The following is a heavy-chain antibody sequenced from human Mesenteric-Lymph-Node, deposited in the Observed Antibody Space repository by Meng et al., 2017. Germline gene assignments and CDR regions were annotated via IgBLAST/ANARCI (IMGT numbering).Heavy chain of an antibody. CDR2: IKQDGSEK. CDR1: GFTFSSYW. D-gene: IGHD3-16*01. J-gene: IGHJ6*02. Sequence: GESLKISCAASGFTFSSYWMSWVRQAPGKGLEWVANIKQDGSEKYYVDSVKGRFTISRDNAKNSLYLQMNSLRAEDTAVYYCAREYDGTYYYYYGMDVWGQGTTVTVSS. V-gene: IGHV3-7*01. CDR3: AREYDGTYYYYYGMDV.